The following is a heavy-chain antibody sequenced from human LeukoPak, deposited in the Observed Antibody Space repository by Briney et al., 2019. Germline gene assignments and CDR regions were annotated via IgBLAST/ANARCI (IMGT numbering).Heavy chain of an antibody. Sequence: GGSLRLSCAASGVTFSSYAMSWVRQAPGKGLEWVSAISGSGGSTYYADSVKGRFTISRDNSKNTLYLQMNSLRAEDTDVYYCAKDLRRGQFDYWGQGTLVTVSS. D-gene: IGHD3-10*01. CDR2: ISGSGGST. CDR3: AKDLRRGQFDY. CDR1: GVTFSSYA. J-gene: IGHJ4*02. V-gene: IGHV3-23*01.